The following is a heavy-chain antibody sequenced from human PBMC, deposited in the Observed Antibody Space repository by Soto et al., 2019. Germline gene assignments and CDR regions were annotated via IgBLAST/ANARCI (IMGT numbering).Heavy chain of an antibody. D-gene: IGHD3-3*01. CDR3: ARVPLEWLLGVDYYYMDV. CDR1: GFTFSSYS. J-gene: IGHJ6*03. Sequence: EVQLVESGGGLVKPGGSLRLSCAASGFTFSSYSMNWVRQAPGKGLEWVSSISSSSSYIYYADSVKGRFTISRDNAKNSLYLQMNSLRAEDTAVYYCARVPLEWLLGVDYYYMDVWGKGTTVTVSS. V-gene: IGHV3-21*01. CDR2: ISSSSSYI.